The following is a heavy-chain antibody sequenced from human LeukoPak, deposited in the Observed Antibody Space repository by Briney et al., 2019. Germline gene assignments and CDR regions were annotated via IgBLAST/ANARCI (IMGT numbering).Heavy chain of an antibody. CDR2: VGISGDT. V-gene: IGHV3-13*01. D-gene: IGHD6-19*01. J-gene: IGHJ4*02. CDR3: VRGGIQVSGIDEIDY. Sequence: GGSLRLSCAASGFTFRSYDMHWVRQVTGKGLEWVSAVGISGDTYYAGSVKGRFTISRENAKNSLYLQMNSLTAGNTAVYYCVRGGIQVSGIDEIDYWGQGTLVTVSS. CDR1: GFTFRSYD.